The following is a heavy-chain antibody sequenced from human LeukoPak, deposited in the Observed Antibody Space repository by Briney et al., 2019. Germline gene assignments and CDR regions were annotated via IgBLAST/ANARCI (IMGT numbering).Heavy chain of an antibody. CDR2: ISYDGSNK. CDR3: AKDRSRSFDY. V-gene: IGHV3-30*18. Sequence: GRSLRLSCAASGFTFSSYGMHWVRQAPGKGLEWVAVISYDGSNKYYADSVKGRFTISRDNSKNTLYLQMNSLRAEDTAVYYCAKDRSRSFDYWGQETLVTVSS. J-gene: IGHJ4*02. D-gene: IGHD2-2*01. CDR1: GFTFSSYG.